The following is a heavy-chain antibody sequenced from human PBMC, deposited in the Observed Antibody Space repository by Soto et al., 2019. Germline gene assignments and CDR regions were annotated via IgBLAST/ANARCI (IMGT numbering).Heavy chain of an antibody. D-gene: IGHD5-12*01. V-gene: IGHV1-2*04. Sequence: ASVKVSCKASGYTFTGYYMHWVRQAPGQGLEWMGWINPNSGGTNYAQKFQGWVTMTRDTSISTAYMELSRLRSDDTAVYYCARGGYDAGWDYYYNGMDVWGQGTTVTVSS. CDR3: ARGGYDAGWDYYYNGMDV. J-gene: IGHJ6*02. CDR2: INPNSGGT. CDR1: GYTFTGYY.